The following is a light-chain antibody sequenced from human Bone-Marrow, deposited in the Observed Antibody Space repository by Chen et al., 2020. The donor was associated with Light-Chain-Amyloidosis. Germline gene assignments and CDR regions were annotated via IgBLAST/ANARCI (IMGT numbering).Light chain of an antibody. CDR2: WAS. Sequence: DIVMTQSPDSLAVSLGGRATINCKSSQSILFSSNSENYLAWYQKKPGQPPKLLIYWASTRESGVPDRFSGRGSGTDFTLTISSLQAEDVAVYYCQQYYSAPWTFGQGTKVDVK. CDR3: QQYYSAPWT. V-gene: IGKV4-1*01. CDR1: QSILFSSNSENY. J-gene: IGKJ1*01.